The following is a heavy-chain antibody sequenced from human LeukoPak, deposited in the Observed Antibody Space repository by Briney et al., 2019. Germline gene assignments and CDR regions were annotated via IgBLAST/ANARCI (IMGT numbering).Heavy chain of an antibody. D-gene: IGHD1-26*01. V-gene: IGHV3-74*01. Sequence: PGGSLRLSCAASGFTFSSYWMHWVRQAPGKGLVWVSRINNEGSSTSYADSVKGRLTISRDNAKNMLYLQMNSLRAEDTAVYYCARGSGSYTVWGQGTLVTVSS. CDR3: ARGSGSYTV. CDR2: INNEGSST. CDR1: GFTFSSYW. J-gene: IGHJ4*02.